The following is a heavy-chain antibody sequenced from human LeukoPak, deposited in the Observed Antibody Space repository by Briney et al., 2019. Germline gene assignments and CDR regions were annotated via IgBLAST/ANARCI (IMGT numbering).Heavy chain of an antibody. V-gene: IGHV3-74*01. D-gene: IGHD3-22*01. J-gene: IGHJ3*01. Sequence: PGGSLRLSCAASGFTFSNYWMHWVRQAPGKGLVWVSRINSDGSSTNYADSVKGRFTISRDNARNSLYLQMNSLRAEDTAVYYCARDYYYDSSGYIPAGDAIAFWGQGTMVTVSS. CDR2: INSDGSST. CDR1: GFTFSNYW. CDR3: ARDYYYDSSGYIPAGDAIAF.